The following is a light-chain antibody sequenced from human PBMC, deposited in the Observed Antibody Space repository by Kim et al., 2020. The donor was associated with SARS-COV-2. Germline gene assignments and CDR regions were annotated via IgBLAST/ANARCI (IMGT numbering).Light chain of an antibody. CDR2: GKN. CDR1: SRRSYD. J-gene: IGLJ2*01. V-gene: IGLV3-19*01. Sequence: VALGQTVRITCQGDSRRSYDATWYQQKPGQAPILVIYGKNNRPSGIPDRFSGSSSGNTASLTITGTQAGDEADYYCNSRDSNDNVVFGGGTQLTVL. CDR3: NSRDSNDNVV.